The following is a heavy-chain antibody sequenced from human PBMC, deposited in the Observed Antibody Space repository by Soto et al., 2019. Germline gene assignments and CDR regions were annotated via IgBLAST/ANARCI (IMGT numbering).Heavy chain of an antibody. V-gene: IGHV2-70*01. CDR2: IDWDDDK. CDR1: GFSLSTSGMC. J-gene: IGHJ6*02. CDR3: ARIYGPYYYYGMDV. D-gene: IGHD4-17*01. Sequence: SGPTLVNPTQTLTLTCTFSGFSLSTSGMCVSWIRQPPGKALEWLALIDWDDDKYYSTSLKTRLTISKDTSKNQVVHTMTNMDPVDTATYYCARIYGPYYYYGMDVWGQGTTVTVSS.